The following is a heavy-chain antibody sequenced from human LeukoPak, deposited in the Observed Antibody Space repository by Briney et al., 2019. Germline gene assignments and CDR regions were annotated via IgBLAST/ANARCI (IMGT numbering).Heavy chain of an antibody. J-gene: IGHJ4*02. CDR1: GFTFSSYW. D-gene: IGHD3-10*01. CDR3: ARDLKGNYYGSGSYGVLDY. Sequence: GGSLRLSCAASGFTFSSYWMSWVRQAPGKGLEWVANIKQDGSEKYYVDSVKGRFTISRDNAKNSLYLQMNSLRAEDTAVYYCARDLKGNYYGSGSYGVLDYWGQGTLVTVSS. CDR2: IKQDGSEK. V-gene: IGHV3-7*01.